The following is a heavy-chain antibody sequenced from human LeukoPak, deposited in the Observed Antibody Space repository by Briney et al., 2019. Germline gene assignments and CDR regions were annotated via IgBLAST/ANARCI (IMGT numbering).Heavy chain of an antibody. D-gene: IGHD3-10*01. CDR2: IPSGRFYE. V-gene: IGHV3-30-3*01. Sequence: PGRSLRLSCAASGFNFGNYAMHWVRQAPGKGLEWVSLIPSGRFYEYYADSVKGRFTISRDDSGNTLYLQLNSLRPEDTAVYYCARDSTYYYESGSSGPHYFDNWGQGTLVTVSS. J-gene: IGHJ4*02. CDR1: GFNFGNYA. CDR3: ARDSTYYYESGSSGPHYFDN.